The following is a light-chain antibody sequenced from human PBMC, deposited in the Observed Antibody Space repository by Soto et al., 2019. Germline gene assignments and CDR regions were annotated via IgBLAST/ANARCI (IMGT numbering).Light chain of an antibody. CDR2: GAS. CDR1: QSVSSSF. J-gene: IGKJ1*01. Sequence: EIVLAQSPGTLSLSPGESATLSCRASQSVSSSFLAWYQQKAGQAPRLLIYGASRRATGIPDRFSGSGSGTDFTLTISRLEPEDFAVYYCQQYVSSPWAFCQGTKVEI. CDR3: QQYVSSPWA. V-gene: IGKV3-20*01.